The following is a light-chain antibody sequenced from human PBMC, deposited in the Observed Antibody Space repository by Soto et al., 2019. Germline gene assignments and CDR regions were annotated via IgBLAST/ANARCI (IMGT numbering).Light chain of an antibody. CDR1: SSDVGGCNY. CDR2: EVS. V-gene: IGLV2-8*01. J-gene: IGLJ1*01. Sequence: QSALTQPPSASGSPGQSVTISCTGTSSDVGGCNYVSWYQQHPGKAPKLMIYEVSKRPSGVPDRFSGSKSGNTASLTVSGLQAEDEADYYCSSYAGSTSVFGTGTKVTVL. CDR3: SSYAGSTSV.